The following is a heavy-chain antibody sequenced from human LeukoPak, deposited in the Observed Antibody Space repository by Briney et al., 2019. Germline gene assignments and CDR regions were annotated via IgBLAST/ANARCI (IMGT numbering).Heavy chain of an antibody. D-gene: IGHD6-19*01. CDR3: AKCSGWFVRGKDYYYYYMDV. CDR2: ISGSGGST. CDR1: GFTFSTYA. Sequence: GGPLRLSCAASGFTFSTYAMSWVRQAPGKGLEWVSAISGSGGSTYYVDSVKGRFTISRDNSKNTLYLQMNSLRAEDTAVYYCAKCSGWFVRGKDYYYYYMDVWGKGTTVTVSS. J-gene: IGHJ6*03. V-gene: IGHV3-23*01.